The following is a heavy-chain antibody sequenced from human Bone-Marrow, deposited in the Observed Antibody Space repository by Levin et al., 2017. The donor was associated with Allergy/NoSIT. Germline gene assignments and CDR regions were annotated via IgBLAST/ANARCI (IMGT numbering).Heavy chain of an antibody. CDR2: IRTTAYGGTT. CDR3: TREEWELLGDFYHGMDV. V-gene: IGHV3-49*03. D-gene: IGHD1-26*01. CDR1: GFTFYDFA. J-gene: IGHJ6*02. Sequence: PGGSLRLSCKTSGFTFYDFALSWFRQAPGKGLEWVGLIRTTAYGGTTEYAASVKGRFIISRDDSKSIAYLQMNSLETEDTGVYYCTREEWELLGDFYHGMDVWGQGTTVTVSS.